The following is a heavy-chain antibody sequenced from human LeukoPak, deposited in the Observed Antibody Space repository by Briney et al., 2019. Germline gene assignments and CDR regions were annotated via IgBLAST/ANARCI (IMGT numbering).Heavy chain of an antibody. V-gene: IGHV4-59*01. CDR2: IYYSGST. D-gene: IGHD3-9*01. CDR3: ARSFEWTLDY. CDR1: GGSISSYY. Sequence: SETLSLTCTVSGGSISSYYWSWIRQPPGKGLEWIGYIYYSGSTNYNPSLKSRVTISVDTSKNQFSLKLSSVTAADTAVYYCARSFEWTLDYWDQGTLVTVSS. J-gene: IGHJ4*02.